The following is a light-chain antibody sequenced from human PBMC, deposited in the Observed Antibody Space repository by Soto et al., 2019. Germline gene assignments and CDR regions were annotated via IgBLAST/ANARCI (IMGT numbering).Light chain of an antibody. J-gene: IGKJ1*01. V-gene: IGKV2-30*01. CDR1: QSLVSSDGNIY. CDR2: KVS. CDR3: MQGTHWPPT. Sequence: DVLMTQSPLSLPVTPGQPASISCRSSQSLVSSDGNIYLNWFHQRPGQSPRRLIYKVSDRDPGAPDRFSGSGSGTDLTLKIVRVEAEDVGVYYCMQGTHWPPTFGQGTKVEIK.